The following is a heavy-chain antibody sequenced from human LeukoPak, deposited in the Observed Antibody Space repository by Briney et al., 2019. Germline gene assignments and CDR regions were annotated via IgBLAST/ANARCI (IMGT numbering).Heavy chain of an antibody. CDR3: ARGGDCGTTSCYYFDF. V-gene: IGHV3-21*01. J-gene: IGHJ4*02. CDR2: VSTTGYYI. CDR1: GFTFSGYS. D-gene: IGHD2-2*01. Sequence: GGSLRLSCAASGFTFSGYSMNWIRQAPGKGLELVSSVSTTGYYIYYADSVKGRFSISTDNAKNSLYLQMNSLRAEVTALYYCARGGDCGTTSCYYFDFWGQGTRVTVSS.